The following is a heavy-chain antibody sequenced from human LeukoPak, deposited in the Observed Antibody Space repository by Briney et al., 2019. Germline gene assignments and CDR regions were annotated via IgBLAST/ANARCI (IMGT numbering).Heavy chain of an antibody. V-gene: IGHV4-34*01. CDR2: FIRSGTT. D-gene: IGHD3-10*01. J-gene: IGHJ5*02. CDR1: GGSLSGYY. CDR3: ARGPMVRRHNWFDP. Sequence: SETLSLTCAVYGGSLSGYYWSWIRQSPGKGLEWMGEFIRSGTTKYNPSLKSRITISVDTSKNHFSLKLSSVTAADTAVYYCARGPMVRRHNWFDPWGQGTLVTVSS.